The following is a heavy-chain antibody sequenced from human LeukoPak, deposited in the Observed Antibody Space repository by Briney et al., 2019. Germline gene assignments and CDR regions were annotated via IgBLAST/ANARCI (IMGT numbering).Heavy chain of an antibody. Sequence: GGSLRLSCAASGFTFSNYGMSWVRQAPGKGLEWISGISGTGDSTYYADSVKGRFTISRDNSKNTLYLQMNSLRAEDTAIYYCARVWKGNYYDYWGQGTLVTVSS. D-gene: IGHD1-1*01. CDR1: GFTFSNYG. J-gene: IGHJ4*02. CDR3: ARVWKGNYYDY. CDR2: ISGTGDST. V-gene: IGHV3-23*01.